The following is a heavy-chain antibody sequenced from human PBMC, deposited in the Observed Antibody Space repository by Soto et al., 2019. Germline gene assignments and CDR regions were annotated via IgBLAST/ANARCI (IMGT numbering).Heavy chain of an antibody. D-gene: IGHD5-18*01. V-gene: IGHV4-39*01. CDR2: IHYSGST. J-gene: IGHJ4*02. CDR3: ARRDGYSYAHAWRCDY. CDR1: GDSISSSNYY. Sequence: QLQLQESGPGLVKPSETLSLTCTVSGDSISSSNYYWGWIRQPPGKGLEWIGSIHYSGSTYYHPSLKSRVTISVDTSKNQLSLKVSSVTATDTGVYYCARRDGYSYAHAWRCDYWGQGTLVIVSS.